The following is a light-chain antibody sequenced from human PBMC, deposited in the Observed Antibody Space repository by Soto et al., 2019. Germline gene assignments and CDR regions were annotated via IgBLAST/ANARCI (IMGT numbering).Light chain of an antibody. CDR2: EVS. V-gene: IGLV2-8*01. CDR1: SSDVGGYNY. J-gene: IGLJ1*01. Sequence: QSVLVQPPSVSGSPGQSVTISCTGTSSDVGGYNYVSWYQQHPGKAPKLVISEVSQRPSGVPDRFSGSKSGNTASLTVSGLQAEDEADYYCCSYAGSTSYVFGTGTKVTVL. CDR3: CSYAGSTSYV.